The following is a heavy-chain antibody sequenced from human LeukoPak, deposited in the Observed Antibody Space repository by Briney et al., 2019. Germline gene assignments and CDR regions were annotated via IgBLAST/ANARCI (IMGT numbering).Heavy chain of an antibody. CDR1: GFTFSDYY. Sequence: GGSLRLSCAASGFTFSDYYMSWIRQAPGKGLEWVSYISSSSSCTNYADSVKGRFTISRDNAKNSLYLQMNSLRAEDTAVYYCARDVGDFLFDYWGQGTLVTVSS. J-gene: IGHJ4*02. V-gene: IGHV3-11*06. D-gene: IGHD2-21*01. CDR3: ARDVGDFLFDY. CDR2: ISSSSSCT.